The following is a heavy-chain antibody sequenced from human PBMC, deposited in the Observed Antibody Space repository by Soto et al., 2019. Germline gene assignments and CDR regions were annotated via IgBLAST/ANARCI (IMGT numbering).Heavy chain of an antibody. Sequence: PGGSLRLSCAASGFTFSNYGMNWVRQAPGKGLEWVANIKQDGSDKHYVDSVKGRFTISRDNAKNSLYLQTNRLRAEDTAVYYCARPGIPAANGGWLDSWGQGTLVTTSS. CDR1: GFTFSNYG. CDR3: ARPGIPAANGGWLDS. V-gene: IGHV3-7*03. J-gene: IGHJ5*01. D-gene: IGHD2-2*01. CDR2: IKQDGSDK.